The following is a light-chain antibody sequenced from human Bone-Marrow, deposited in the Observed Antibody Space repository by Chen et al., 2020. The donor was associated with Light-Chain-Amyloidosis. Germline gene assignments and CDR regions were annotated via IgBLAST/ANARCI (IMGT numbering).Light chain of an antibody. J-gene: IGKJ1*01. CDR3: QQYNSWPRT. CDR1: HSVSSN. V-gene: IGKV3-15*01. Sequence: VLMTQSPAALSVSPGESATLPCRTSHSVSSNLAWYQQKPGQAPRLLIYGASTRATDTPARFSGSGSGTDFTLTISSLQSEDSAVYYCQQYNSWPRTFGLGSKVEI. CDR2: GAS.